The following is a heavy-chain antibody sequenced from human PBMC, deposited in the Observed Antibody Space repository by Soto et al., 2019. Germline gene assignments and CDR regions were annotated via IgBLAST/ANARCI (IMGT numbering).Heavy chain of an antibody. CDR2: IYYSGST. J-gene: IGHJ4*02. V-gene: IGHV4-30-4*01. CDR1: GGSISSGDYY. Sequence: SETLSLTCTVSGGSISSGDYYWSWIRQPPGKGLEWIGYIYYSGSTYYNPSLKSRVTISVDTSKNQFSLKLSSVTAADTAVDYCARSATYYYDSSGYSLDYWGQGTLVTVSS. D-gene: IGHD3-22*01. CDR3: ARSATYYYDSSGYSLDY.